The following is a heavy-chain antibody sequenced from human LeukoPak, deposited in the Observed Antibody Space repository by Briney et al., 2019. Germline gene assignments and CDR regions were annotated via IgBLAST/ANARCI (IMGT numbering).Heavy chain of an antibody. J-gene: IGHJ6*03. Sequence: GESLKISFKGSGYRFTSYWIGWVRPMPGKGLEWMGIIYPGDSDTRYSPSFQGQVTISADKSISTAYLQWSSLKASDTAMYYCARLFSEQPYYYYYMDVWGKGTTVTVSS. CDR3: ARLFSEQPYYYYYMDV. CDR2: IYPGDSDT. CDR1: GYRFTSYW. D-gene: IGHD1/OR15-1a*01. V-gene: IGHV5-51*01.